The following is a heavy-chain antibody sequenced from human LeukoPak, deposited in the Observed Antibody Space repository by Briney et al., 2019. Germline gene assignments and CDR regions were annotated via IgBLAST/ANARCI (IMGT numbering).Heavy chain of an antibody. D-gene: IGHD6-19*01. CDR1: GFTVSSNY. V-gene: IGHV3-53*01. Sequence: PGGSLRLSCAASGFTVSSNYMGWVRQAPGKGLEWASVIYSGGSTYYADSVKGRFTISRDNSKNTLYLQMNSLRAEDTAVYYCARDAVDPYYYYGMDVWGQGTTVTVSS. CDR2: IYSGGST. CDR3: ARDAVDPYYYYGMDV. J-gene: IGHJ6*02.